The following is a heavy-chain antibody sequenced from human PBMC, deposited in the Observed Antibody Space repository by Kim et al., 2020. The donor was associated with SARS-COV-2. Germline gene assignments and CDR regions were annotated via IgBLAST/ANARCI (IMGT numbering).Heavy chain of an antibody. CDR1: GFTFSSYA. D-gene: IGHD4-17*01. CDR2: ITYNGNNK. Sequence: GGSLRLSCAASGFTFSSYAMNWVRQAPGKGLEWVMVITYNGNNKYAIDSVKGRFTLSRDNSKNTLDLQMNNLRAEDTAVYYCARDLRRCCFICSYYGMDV. V-gene: IGHV3-30*04. CDR3: ARDLRRCCFICSYYGMDV. J-gene: IGHJ6*01.